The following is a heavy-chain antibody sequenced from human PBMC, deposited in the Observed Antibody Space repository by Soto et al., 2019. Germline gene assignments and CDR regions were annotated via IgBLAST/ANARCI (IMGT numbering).Heavy chain of an antibody. CDR1: GFTFTSSA. Sequence: ASVKVSCKASGFTFTSSAVQWVRQARGQRLEWIGWIVVGSGNTNYAQKFQERVTITRDMSTSTAYMELSSLRSEDTAVYYCAAARLDPDHYYYGMDVWGQGTTVTVSS. V-gene: IGHV1-58*01. CDR2: IVVGSGNT. D-gene: IGHD5-18*01. J-gene: IGHJ6*02. CDR3: AAARLDPDHYYYGMDV.